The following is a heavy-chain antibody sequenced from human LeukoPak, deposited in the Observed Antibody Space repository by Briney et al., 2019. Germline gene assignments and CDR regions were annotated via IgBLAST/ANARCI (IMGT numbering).Heavy chain of an antibody. CDR3: AKDQGSSSPLGY. J-gene: IGHJ4*02. V-gene: IGHV3-30*02. CDR2: IRYDGSNK. Sequence: GGSLRLSCAASGFTFSSYGMHWVRQAPGKGLEGVAFIRYDGSNKYYADSVKGRFTTSRDNSKNTLYLQMNSLRAEDTAVYYCAKDQGSSSPLGYWGQGTLVTVSS. D-gene: IGHD6-13*01. CDR1: GFTFSSYG.